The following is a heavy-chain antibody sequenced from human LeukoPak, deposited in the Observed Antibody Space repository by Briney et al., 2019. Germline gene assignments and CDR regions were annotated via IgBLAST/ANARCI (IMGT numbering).Heavy chain of an antibody. CDR2: INPSGGGT. J-gene: IGHJ6*03. CDR1: GYTFTNYY. CDR3: ARGDGDVYYYYMDV. Sequence: ASVKVSCKSSGYTFTNYYIHWVRQAPGQGLEWMGMINPSGGGTTYGQKFQGRVTMTRDTSTSTVYMGLSSLRSEDTGVYYCARGDGDVYYYYMDVWGKGTTVAVSS. D-gene: IGHD3-10*01. V-gene: IGHV1-46*01.